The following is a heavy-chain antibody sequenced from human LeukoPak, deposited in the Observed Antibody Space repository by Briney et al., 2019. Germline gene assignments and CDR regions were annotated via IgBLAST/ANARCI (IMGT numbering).Heavy chain of an antibody. Sequence: GGSLRLSCAASGFTFSNYAMTWVRQAPGRGLEWVSASSGSGDNTYYADSVKGRFTISRDNSKNTLYLQMNSLRAEDTAVYYCARDYTHSSGYLGYWGQGTLVTVSS. D-gene: IGHD3-22*01. CDR1: GFTFSNYA. CDR2: SSGSGDNT. CDR3: ARDYTHSSGYLGY. J-gene: IGHJ4*02. V-gene: IGHV3-23*01.